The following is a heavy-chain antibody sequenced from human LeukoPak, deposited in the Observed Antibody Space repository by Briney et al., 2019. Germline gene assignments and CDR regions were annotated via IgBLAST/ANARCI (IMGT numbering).Heavy chain of an antibody. CDR3: ARDLEYCSSTSCSENMDV. CDR2: IYHSGST. Sequence: PSETLSLTCTVSGGSISSGGYYWSWIRQPPGKGLEWIGYIYHSGSTYYNPSLKSRVTISVDRSKNQFSLKLSSVTAADTAVYYCARDLEYCSSTSCSENMDVWGKGTTVTVSS. CDR1: GGSISSGGYY. J-gene: IGHJ6*03. V-gene: IGHV4-30-2*01. D-gene: IGHD2-2*01.